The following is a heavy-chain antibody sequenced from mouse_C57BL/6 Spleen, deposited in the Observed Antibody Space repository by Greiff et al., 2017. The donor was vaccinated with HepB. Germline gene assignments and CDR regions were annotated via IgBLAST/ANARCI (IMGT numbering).Heavy chain of an antibody. CDR3: ARFMVTTSVYDFDY. J-gene: IGHJ2*01. CDR2: ISDGGSYT. D-gene: IGHD2-2*01. CDR1: GFTFSSYA. Sequence: EVHLVESGGGLVKPGGSLKLSCAASGFTFSSYAMSWVRQTPEKRLEWVATISDGGSYTYYPDNVKGRFTISRDNAKNNLYLQMSQLKSEDTAMYYCARFMVTTSVYDFDYWGQGTTLTVSS. V-gene: IGHV5-4*01.